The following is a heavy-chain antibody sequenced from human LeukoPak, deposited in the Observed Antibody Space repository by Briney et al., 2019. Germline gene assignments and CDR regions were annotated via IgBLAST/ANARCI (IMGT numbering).Heavy chain of an antibody. CDR2: IYQSGSGSS. V-gene: IGHV4-39*01. CDR3: VSTLRFLPYRRFDY. J-gene: IGHJ4*02. CDR1: GGSIISSNYY. Sequence: SGTLSLTCSVSGGSIISSNYYWGWIRQPPGKGLEWIGSIYQSGSGSSYYNPSLKSRVTISGDTSKNQFSLGLSSVTADDTAVYYCVSTLRFLPYRRFDYWGQGTLVTVAS. D-gene: IGHD3-3*01.